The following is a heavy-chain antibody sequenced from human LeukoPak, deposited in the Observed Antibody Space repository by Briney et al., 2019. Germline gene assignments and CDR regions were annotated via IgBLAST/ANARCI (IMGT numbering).Heavy chain of an antibody. CDR3: ASSLGGYSYGFDY. J-gene: IGHJ4*02. V-gene: IGHV3-7*03. Sequence: AGGSLRLSCEASGFSFGSYWMSWVRQAPGKGLEWVANIKQDGSEKYYVDSVKGRFTISRDNAKKSLYVQMNSLRAEDTAVYYCASSLGGYSYGFDYWGQGTLVTVSS. D-gene: IGHD5-12*01. CDR2: IKQDGSEK. CDR1: GFSFGSYW.